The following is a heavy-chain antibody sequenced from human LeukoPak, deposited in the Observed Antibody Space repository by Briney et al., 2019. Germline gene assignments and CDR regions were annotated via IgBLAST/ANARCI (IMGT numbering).Heavy chain of an antibody. J-gene: IGHJ4*02. CDR2: ISSSSSTI. Sequence: PGRSLRLSCAASGFTFSSYSMNWVRQAPGKGLEWVSYISSSSSTIYYADSVKGRFTISRDNAKNSLYLQMNSLRAEGAAVYYCARGARDGYNQLQVDYWGQGTLVTVSS. V-gene: IGHV3-48*04. D-gene: IGHD5-24*01. CDR3: ARGARDGYNQLQVDY. CDR1: GFTFSSYS.